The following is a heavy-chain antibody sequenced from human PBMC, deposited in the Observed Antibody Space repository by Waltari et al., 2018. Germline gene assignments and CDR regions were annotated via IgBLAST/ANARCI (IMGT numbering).Heavy chain of an antibody. CDR3: ARDVQARLYCSGGSCYSGFSS. Sequence: QLQLQESGPGLVKPSETLSLTCTVSGGSISSSSYYWGWIRQPPGKGLEWIGSIYYSGSTYSNPYLKSRVTISVDTSKNQFSLKLSSVTAADTAGYYCARDVQARLYCSGGSCYSGFSSWGQGTLVTVSS. V-gene: IGHV4-39*07. J-gene: IGHJ5*02. CDR2: IYYSGST. D-gene: IGHD2-15*01. CDR1: GGSISSSSYY.